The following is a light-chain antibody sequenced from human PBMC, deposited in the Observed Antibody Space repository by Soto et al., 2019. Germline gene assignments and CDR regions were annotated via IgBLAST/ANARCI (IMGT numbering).Light chain of an antibody. CDR2: GAS. V-gene: IGKV3-15*01. Sequence: SQSPDTLSVYPGKRATLSCRASQSINNNLAWYQQKPGQAPRLLISGASTRATGIPARFSGSGSGTEFTLTISSLQSEDFAVYYCQQRSNWPPPTFGQGTRLEVK. CDR3: QQRSNWPPPT. CDR1: QSINNN. J-gene: IGKJ5*01.